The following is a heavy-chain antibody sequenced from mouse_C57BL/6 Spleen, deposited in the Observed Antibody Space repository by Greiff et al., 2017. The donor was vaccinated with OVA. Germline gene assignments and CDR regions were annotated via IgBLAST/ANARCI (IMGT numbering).Heavy chain of an antibody. CDR1: GFNITAYY. CDR2: IDPEDGET. Sequence: VQLQQSGAELVKPGASVKLSCTASGFNITAYYMHWVKQRPEQGLEWIGRIDPEDGETKYAQKFQGKATITADTSSNTAYLQLSSLTSEDTAVYYCASNWDFAYWGQGTLVTVSA. J-gene: IGHJ3*01. D-gene: IGHD4-1*01. V-gene: IGHV14-2*01. CDR3: ASNWDFAY.